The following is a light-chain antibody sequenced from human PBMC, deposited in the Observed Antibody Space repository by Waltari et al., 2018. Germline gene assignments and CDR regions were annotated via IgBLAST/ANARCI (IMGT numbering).Light chain of an antibody. CDR3: QQRSNLWT. V-gene: IGKV3-11*01. CDR1: QSISSH. J-gene: IGKJ5*01. CDR2: DES. Sequence: ETVLTQSPATLSLSPGEIATLSCRPSQSISSHLAWYQQKPGQPPRLLIHDESKRATGIPARFSCSGSGTDFTLTISSLEPEDFAVYYCQQRSNLWTFGQGTRLEIK.